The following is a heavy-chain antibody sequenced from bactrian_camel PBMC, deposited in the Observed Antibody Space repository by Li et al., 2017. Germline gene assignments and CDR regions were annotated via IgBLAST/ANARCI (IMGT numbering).Heavy chain of an antibody. CDR1: RYYDSNRF. J-gene: IGHJ4*01. Sequence: VESGGGSVQAGGSLRLSCVYSRYYDSNRFVAWFRQYPGKECEGVASISTSGDTINYAGSVQGRFRIFRDNAENTVYLQMNSLKPEDTARYYCAAATNIACTYSDVTREATYNYWGQGTQV. CDR2: ISTSGDTI. D-gene: IGHD1*01. CDR3: AAATNIACTYSDVTREATYNY. V-gene: IGHV3S53*01.